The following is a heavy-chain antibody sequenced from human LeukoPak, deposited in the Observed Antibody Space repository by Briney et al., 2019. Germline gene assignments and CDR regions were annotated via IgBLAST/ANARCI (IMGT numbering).Heavy chain of an antibody. D-gene: IGHD3-10*01. CDR1: GFTFSSYS. CDR3: AREAFFPYYYGSGGTDY. V-gene: IGHV3-21*01. CDR2: ISSSSSYI. Sequence: GGSLRLSCAASGFTFSSYSMNWVRQAPGKGLDWVSSISSSSSYIYYADSVKGRFTISRDNAKNTLYLQMNSLRAEDTAVYYCAREAFFPYYYGSGGTDYWGQGTLVTVSS. J-gene: IGHJ4*02.